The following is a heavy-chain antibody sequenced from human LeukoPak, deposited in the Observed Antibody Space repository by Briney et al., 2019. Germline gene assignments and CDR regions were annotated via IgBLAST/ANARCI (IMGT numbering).Heavy chain of an antibody. CDR1: GFTFSSYW. Sequence: PGGSLRLSCAASGFTFSSYWMSWVRQAPGKGLEWVANIKQDGSEKYYVDSVKGRFTISRDNAKNSLYLQMNSLRAEDTAVYYCASSIAAAGRHYYYYGMDVWGQGTTVTVSS. CDR2: IKQDGSEK. J-gene: IGHJ6*02. D-gene: IGHD6-13*01. V-gene: IGHV3-7*01. CDR3: ASSIAAAGRHYYYYGMDV.